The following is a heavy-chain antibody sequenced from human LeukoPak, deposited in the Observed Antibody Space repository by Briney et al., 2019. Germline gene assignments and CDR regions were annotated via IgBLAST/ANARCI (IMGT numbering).Heavy chain of an antibody. J-gene: IGHJ6*03. Sequence: SETLSLTCTVSGGSISSSSYYWGWIRQPPGKGLEWIGSIQNSGTTHYNPSLKSRVTISVDTSKNHFSLKLSSVTAADTAVYYCARDGSGSRWELLFGANYYFYMDVWGKGTTVAVSS. CDR2: IQNSGTT. CDR3: ARDGSGSRWELLFGANYYFYMDV. CDR1: GGSISSSSYY. V-gene: IGHV4-39*07. D-gene: IGHD2-15*01.